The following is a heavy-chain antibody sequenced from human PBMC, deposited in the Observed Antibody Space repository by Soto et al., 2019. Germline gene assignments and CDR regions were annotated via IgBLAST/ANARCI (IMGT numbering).Heavy chain of an antibody. CDR2: INPNSGGT. V-gene: IGHV1-2*04. CDR3: ARSPATTENWVWYFDY. D-gene: IGHD6-25*01. Sequence: GASVKVSCKASGYTFXGYYMHWVRQAPGQGLEWMGWINPNSGGTNYAQKFQGWVTMTRDTSISTAYMELSRLRSDDTAVYYCARSPATTENWVWYFDYWGQGTLVTVSS. J-gene: IGHJ4*02. CDR1: GYTFXGYY.